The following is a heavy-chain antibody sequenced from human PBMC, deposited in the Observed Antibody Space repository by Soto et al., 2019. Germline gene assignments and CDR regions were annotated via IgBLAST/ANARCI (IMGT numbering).Heavy chain of an antibody. J-gene: IGHJ6*02. CDR2: ISAYNGNT. D-gene: IGHD1-20*01. CDR1: GYTFTSYG. V-gene: IGHV1-18*01. CDR3: ARDQGYNWNPWGMDV. Sequence: ASVKVSCKASGYTFTSYGISWVRQAPGQGLEWMGWISAYNGNTNYAQKLQGRVTMTTDTSTSTAYMELRSLRSDDTAVYYCARDQGYNWNPWGMDVWGQGTTVTVSS.